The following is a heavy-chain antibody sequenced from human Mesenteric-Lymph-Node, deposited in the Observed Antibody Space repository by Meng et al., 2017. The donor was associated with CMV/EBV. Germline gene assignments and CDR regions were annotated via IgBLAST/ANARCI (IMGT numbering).Heavy chain of an antibody. D-gene: IGHD2-21*02. J-gene: IGHJ4*02. Sequence: SVKVSCKASGGTFSSYAISWVRQAPGQGLEWMGGIIPILGIANYAQKFQGRVTITADKSTSTAYMELSNLRSEDTAVYYCATGRGDFINFDYWGQGTLVTVSS. CDR3: ATGRGDFINFDY. V-gene: IGHV1-69*10. CDR2: IIPILGIA. CDR1: GGTFSSYA.